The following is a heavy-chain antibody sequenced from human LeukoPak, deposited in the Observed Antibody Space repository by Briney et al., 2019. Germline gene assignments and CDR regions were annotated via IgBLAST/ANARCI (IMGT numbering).Heavy chain of an antibody. CDR1: GGSISSSSYY. CDR2: IYYSGST. D-gene: IGHD6-19*01. CDR3: ARSDSSGWLEHFDY. Sequence: SETLSLTCTVSGGSISSSSYYWGWIRQPPGKGLEWIGSIYYSGSTYYNPSLKSRVTISVDTSKNQFSLKLSSVTAADTAVYYCARSDSSGWLEHFDYWGQGTLVTVSS. V-gene: IGHV4-39*07. J-gene: IGHJ4*02.